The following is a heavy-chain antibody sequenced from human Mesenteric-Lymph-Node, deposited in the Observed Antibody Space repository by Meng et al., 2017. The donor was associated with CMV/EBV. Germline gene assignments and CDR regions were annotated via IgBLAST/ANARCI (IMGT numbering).Heavy chain of an antibody. V-gene: IGHV4-39*01. Sequence: HLQDLAPRLVNPSEPLSLSSIFSVDSITHTTYYWTWIRQPPGKGLEWIGSVHHSGTTYYNPSLKGRLTISVDTSANLFSLRLTTVTAADTATYYCARRGNYDSDYSEYWGQGTLVTVSS. CDR2: VHHSGTT. D-gene: IGHD3-22*01. CDR3: ARRGNYDSDYSEY. CDR1: VDSITHTTYY. J-gene: IGHJ4*02.